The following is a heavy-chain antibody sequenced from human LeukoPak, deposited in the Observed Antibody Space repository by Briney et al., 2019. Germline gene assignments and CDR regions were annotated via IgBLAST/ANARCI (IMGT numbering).Heavy chain of an antibody. CDR2: IYTSGST. J-gene: IGHJ4*02. CDR3: ARRGSSSYDY. V-gene: IGHV4-4*09. Sequence: SETLSLTCTVSGGSISSYYWSWIRQPPGKGLEWIGYIYTSGSTNYNPSLKSRVTISVDTSKNQFSLKLSSVTAEDTAVYYCARRGSSSYDYWGQGTLVTVSS. CDR1: GGSISSYY. D-gene: IGHD6-6*01.